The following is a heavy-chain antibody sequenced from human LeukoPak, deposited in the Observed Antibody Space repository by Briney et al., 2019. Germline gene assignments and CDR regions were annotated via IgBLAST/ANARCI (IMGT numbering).Heavy chain of an antibody. CDR3: ARAVSSSGLGAFDI. CDR2: INWNGGRT. V-gene: IGHV3-20*01. J-gene: IGHJ3*02. D-gene: IGHD6-6*01. CDR1: GFTFDDYG. Sequence: GGSLRLSCAASGFTFDDYGMSWVRYAPGKGLEWVSGINWNGGRTGYADSVKGRFTISRDNAKNYLYLQMNSLRAEDTALYHCARAVSSSGLGAFDIWGQGTMVTVSS.